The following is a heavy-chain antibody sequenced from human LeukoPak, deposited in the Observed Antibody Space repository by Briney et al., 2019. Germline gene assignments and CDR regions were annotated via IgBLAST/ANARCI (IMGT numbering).Heavy chain of an antibody. CDR2: VSYDETNK. Sequence: GGSLRLSCAASASTFSNDSIHWVRQAPGKGLEWVAVVSYDETNKYYADSVKGRFTISRDNSKNTVYLQMSSLRAEDTAMYYCARAFGCSGTSCHARWGYYYYAMDVWGQGTTVTVSS. CDR3: ARAFGCSGTSCHARWGYYYYAMDV. D-gene: IGHD2-2*01. CDR1: ASTFSNDS. V-gene: IGHV3-30-3*01. J-gene: IGHJ6*02.